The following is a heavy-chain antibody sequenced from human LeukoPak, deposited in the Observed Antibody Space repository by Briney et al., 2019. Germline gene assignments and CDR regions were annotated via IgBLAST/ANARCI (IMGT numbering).Heavy chain of an antibody. J-gene: IGHJ3*02. CDR1: GVTFSNNA. Sequence: ASVRVSCKASGVTFSNNAINWVRQAPGQGLEWIGRIIPIFHRTNYAQKFQGRVTVTTDELTSTAYMELSSLRSEDTAVYYCARDRPGSSGYFNDAFDIWGQGTMVIVSS. D-gene: IGHD3-22*01. CDR2: IIPIFHRT. CDR3: ARDRPGSSGYFNDAFDI. V-gene: IGHV1-69*05.